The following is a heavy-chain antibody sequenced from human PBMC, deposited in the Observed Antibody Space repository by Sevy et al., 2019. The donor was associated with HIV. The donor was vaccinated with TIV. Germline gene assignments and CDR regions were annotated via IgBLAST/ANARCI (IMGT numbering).Heavy chain of an antibody. J-gene: IGHJ4*02. CDR3: ARTPVIMITSGGVIALRQFDF. CDR1: GGSISGYY. V-gene: IGHV4-59*01. D-gene: IGHD3-16*02. Sequence: SETLSLTCTVSGGSISGYYWSWIRQPPGKGLEWIGYIYYSGSTNSNPSPKNRVTMSVDTSKNQFSLKMSSVTAADTAVDYCARTPVIMITSGGVIALRQFDFWGQGTLVTVSS. CDR2: IYYSGST.